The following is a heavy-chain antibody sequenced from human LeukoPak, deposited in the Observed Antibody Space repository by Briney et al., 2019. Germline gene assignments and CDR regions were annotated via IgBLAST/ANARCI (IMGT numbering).Heavy chain of an antibody. CDR3: ARKYSSGWYYGDDAFDI. CDR2: IYSGGST. Sequence: GGSLRLSCAASGFTVSSHYMRWVRQAPGPGLEWVSVIYSGGSTYYADSVKGRFTISRDNSKNTLYLQMNSTRAEDTAVYYCARKYSSGWYYGDDAFDIWGQGTMVTVSS. V-gene: IGHV3-53*01. CDR1: GFTVSSHY. D-gene: IGHD6-19*01. J-gene: IGHJ3*02.